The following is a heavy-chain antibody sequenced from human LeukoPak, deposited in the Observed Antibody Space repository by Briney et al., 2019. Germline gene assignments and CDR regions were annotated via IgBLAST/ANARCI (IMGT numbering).Heavy chain of an antibody. CDR1: GFTFSSYE. J-gene: IGHJ4*02. CDR3: ARGGSGYSYGKIDY. D-gene: IGHD5-18*01. Sequence: GGSLRLSCAASGFTFSSYEMNWVRQAPGKGLEWVSHISSSGSTIYYADSVKGRFTISRDNAKNSLYLQMNSLRAEDTAVYYCARGGSGYSYGKIDYWGQGTLVTVSS. V-gene: IGHV3-48*03. CDR2: ISSSGSTI.